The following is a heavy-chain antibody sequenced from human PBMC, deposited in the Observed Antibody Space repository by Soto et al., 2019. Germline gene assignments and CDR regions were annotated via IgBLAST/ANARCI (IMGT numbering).Heavy chain of an antibody. Sequence: QVQLQQWGAGLLKPSETLSLTCAVYGGSFSGYYWSWIRQPPGKGLEWIGEINHSGSTNYNPSLKSRVPISVDTSKNQFSLKLSSVTAADTAVYYCARVGAARPGPNYYYYMDVWGKGTTVTVSS. CDR1: GGSFSGYY. CDR2: INHSGST. CDR3: ARVGAARPGPNYYYYMDV. D-gene: IGHD6-6*01. V-gene: IGHV4-34*01. J-gene: IGHJ6*03.